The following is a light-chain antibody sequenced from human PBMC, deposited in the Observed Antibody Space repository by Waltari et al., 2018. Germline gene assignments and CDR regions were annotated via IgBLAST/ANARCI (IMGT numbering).Light chain of an antibody. V-gene: IGLV2-11*01. CDR1: SGDVGGSTS. Sequence: QSDLTQPRSVSGFPEQSVTISCTGSSGDVGGSTSVSWYQQIPGKAPQLIIYDVSKRPSGVPDRFSGSMSDNTASLTVSGLQAEDEADYFCCSYAANKVVFGGGTRLTVL. CDR2: DVS. J-gene: IGLJ2*01. CDR3: CSYAANKVV.